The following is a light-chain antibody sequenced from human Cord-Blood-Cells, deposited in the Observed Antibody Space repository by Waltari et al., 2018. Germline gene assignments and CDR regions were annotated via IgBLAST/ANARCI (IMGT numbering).Light chain of an antibody. CDR2: DVS. J-gene: IGLJ1*01. Sequence: QCALPQPASVSGSPGPSITIPFPGTRSDDRGYNYLSWDQQHPGKAPKLMIYDVSNRPSGVSNRFSGSKSGNTASLTISGLQAEDEADYYCSSYTSSSTYVFGTGTKVTVL. CDR1: RSDDRGYNY. V-gene: IGLV2-14*01. CDR3: SSYTSSSTYV.